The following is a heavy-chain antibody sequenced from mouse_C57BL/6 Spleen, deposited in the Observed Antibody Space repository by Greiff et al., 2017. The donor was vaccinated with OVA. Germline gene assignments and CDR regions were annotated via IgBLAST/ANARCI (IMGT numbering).Heavy chain of an antibody. V-gene: IGHV1-61*01. CDR3: ARKGGGLLTVVENYFDY. D-gene: IGHD1-1*01. CDR1: GYTFTSYW. Sequence: QVQLQQPGAELVRPRSSVKLSCKASGYTFTSYWMDWVKQRPGQGLEWIGNIYPSDSETHYNQKFKDKATLTVDKSSSTAYMQLSSLTSEDSAVYYCARKGGGLLTVVENYFDYWGQGTTLTVSS. J-gene: IGHJ2*01. CDR2: IYPSDSET.